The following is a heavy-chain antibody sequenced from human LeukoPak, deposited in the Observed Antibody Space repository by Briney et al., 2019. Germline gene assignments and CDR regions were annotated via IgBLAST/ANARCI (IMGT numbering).Heavy chain of an antibody. CDR3: AREVITMVRGGISPVAIEY. J-gene: IGHJ4*02. CDR1: GGTFSSYA. CDR2: IIPIFGTA. D-gene: IGHD3-10*01. Sequence: ASVKVSCKASGGTFSSYAISWVRQAPGQGLEWMGRIIPIFGTANYAQKFQGRVTITTDESTSTAYMELSSLRSEDTAVYYCAREVITMVRGGISPVAIEYWGQGTLVTVSS. V-gene: IGHV1-69*05.